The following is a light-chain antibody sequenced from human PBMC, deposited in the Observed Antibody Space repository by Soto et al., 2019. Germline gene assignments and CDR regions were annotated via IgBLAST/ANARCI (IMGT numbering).Light chain of an antibody. CDR2: EGS. CDR3: CSYAGSSTV. V-gene: IGLV2-23*03. Sequence: QSALTQPASVSGSPGQSITISCTGTSSDVGSYNLVSWYQQHLGKAPKLMIYEGSKRPSGVSNRFSGSKSGNTASLTISGLQAEDEADYYCCSYAGSSTVVGTGTKVT. CDR1: SSDVGSYNL. J-gene: IGLJ1*01.